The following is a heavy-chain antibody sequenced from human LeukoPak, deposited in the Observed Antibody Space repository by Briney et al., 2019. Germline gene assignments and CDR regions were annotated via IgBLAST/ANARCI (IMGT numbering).Heavy chain of an antibody. CDR3: ARKEVDTAMDGLIF. V-gene: IGHV3-21*05. CDR1: GFTFSSYA. J-gene: IGHJ4*02. D-gene: IGHD5-18*01. Sequence: PGGSLRLSCAASGFTFSSYAMSWVRQAPGKGLEWVSYISSSSSYTNYADSVKGRFTISRDNAKNSLYLQMNSLRAEDTAVYYCARKEVDTAMDGLIFWGQGTLVTVSS. CDR2: ISSSSSYT.